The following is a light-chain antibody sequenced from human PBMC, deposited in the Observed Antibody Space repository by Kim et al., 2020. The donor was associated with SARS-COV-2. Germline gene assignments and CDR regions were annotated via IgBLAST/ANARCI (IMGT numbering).Light chain of an antibody. CDR2: SND. J-gene: IGLJ3*02. Sequence: QSVLTQPPSASGARGQRVTISCSGSRSNVGSNTINWYQQFPGTAPKLLIYSNDQRPSGVPDRFSGSKSGTSASLAISWLRADDEADYYCSAWDDSLNGPVFGGGTKLTVL. CDR1: RSNVGSNT. CDR3: SAWDDSLNGPV. V-gene: IGLV1-44*01.